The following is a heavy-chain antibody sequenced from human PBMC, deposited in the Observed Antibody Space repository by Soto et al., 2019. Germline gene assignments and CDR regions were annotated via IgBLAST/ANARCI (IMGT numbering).Heavy chain of an antibody. CDR2: MSGTSGTT. CDR1: GFSFSSYA. V-gene: IGHV3-23*01. CDR3: AKEYNWNAYFDF. J-gene: IGHJ4*02. Sequence: GGSLRLSCAASGFSFSSYAMSWVRQAPGKGLEWVSTMSGTSGTTYYADSVKGRFTISRDNSENTLFLQMNILRAEDTALYSCAKEYNWNAYFDFWGQGTPVNVSS. D-gene: IGHD1-20*01.